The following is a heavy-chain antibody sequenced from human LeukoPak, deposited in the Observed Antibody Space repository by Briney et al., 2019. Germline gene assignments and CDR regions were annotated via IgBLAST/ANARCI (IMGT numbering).Heavy chain of an antibody. Sequence: SETLSLTCTVSGYSISTGYYWGWVRQPPGKRLEWIGTVYHSGSTYYNPSLRSRAAISVDTSKNQFSLKLSSVTAADTAVYYCSRTSEGRYYYYSSSCFSYYYYMDVWGKGTTVTISS. CDR3: SRTSEGRYYYYSSSCFSYYYYMDV. CDR2: VYHSGST. D-gene: IGHD3-22*01. J-gene: IGHJ6*03. V-gene: IGHV4-38-2*02. CDR1: GYSISTGYY.